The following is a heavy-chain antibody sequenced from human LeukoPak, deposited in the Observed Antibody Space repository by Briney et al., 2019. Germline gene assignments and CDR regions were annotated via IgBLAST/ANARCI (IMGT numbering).Heavy chain of an antibody. Sequence: GASVKVSCKASGYTFTSYGISWVGQAPGQGVEWRGWISAYNGNTNYAQKLQGRETMITETSTSTASMELRSLRSDDTAVYYCAREWELRAFDIWGQGTMVTVSS. V-gene: IGHV1-18*01. D-gene: IGHD1-26*01. J-gene: IGHJ3*02. CDR2: ISAYNGNT. CDR3: AREWELRAFDI. CDR1: GYTFTSYG.